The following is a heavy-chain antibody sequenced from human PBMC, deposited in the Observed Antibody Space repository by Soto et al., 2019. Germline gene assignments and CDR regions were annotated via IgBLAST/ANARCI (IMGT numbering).Heavy chain of an antibody. CDR2: ITGSGGST. D-gene: IGHD4-17*01. J-gene: IGHJ4*02. V-gene: IGHV3-23*01. CDR1: GFTFSTYA. CDR3: AKDRYGDYGGIDY. Sequence: EVQLLESGGGLVQPGGSLRLSCAASGFTFSTYAMIWVRQAPGKGLEWVSVITGSGGSTYYADSVKGRFTISRDTSKNTLFLQMNSLRAEDTAVYYCAKDRYGDYGGIDYWGLGTMVTVSS.